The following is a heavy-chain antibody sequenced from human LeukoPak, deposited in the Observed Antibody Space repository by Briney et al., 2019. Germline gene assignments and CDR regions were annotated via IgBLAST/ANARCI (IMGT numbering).Heavy chain of an antibody. V-gene: IGHV3-21*01. Sequence: GGSLRLSCAASGFTFSSYSMNWVRQAPGKGLEWVSSISSSSSYIYYADPVKGRFTISRDNAKDSLYLQMNSLRAEDTAVYYCARDLPTVTTLFAPFDYWGQGTLVTVSS. CDR1: GFTFSSYS. CDR3: ARDLPTVTTLFAPFDY. D-gene: IGHD4-17*01. J-gene: IGHJ4*02. CDR2: ISSSSSYI.